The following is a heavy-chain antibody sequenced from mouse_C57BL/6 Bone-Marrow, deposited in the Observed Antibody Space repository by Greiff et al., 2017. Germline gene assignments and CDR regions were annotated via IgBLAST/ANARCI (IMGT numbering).Heavy chain of an antibody. CDR1: GFSFNTYA. CDR3: VRHSLSYYGSSHYAMDY. CDR2: IRSKSNNYAT. D-gene: IGHD1-1*01. Sequence: EVKLVESGGGLVQPKGSLKLSCAASGFSFNTYAMNWVRQAPGKGLEWVARIRSKSNNYATYYADSVKDRFTISRDDSESMLYLQMNNLKTEDTAMYYCVRHSLSYYGSSHYAMDYWGQGTSVTVSS. V-gene: IGHV10-1*01. J-gene: IGHJ4*01.